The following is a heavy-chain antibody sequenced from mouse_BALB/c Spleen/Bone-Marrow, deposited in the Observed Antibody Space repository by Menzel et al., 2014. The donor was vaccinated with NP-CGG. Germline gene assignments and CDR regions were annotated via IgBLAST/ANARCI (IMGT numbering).Heavy chain of an antibody. CDR2: IRNKANGYTT. D-gene: IGHD2-4*01. Sequence: EVPGVESGGGLVQPGGSLRLSCATSGFTFTDYFMTWVRQPPGKALEWLGFIRNKANGYTTEYSASVKGRFTISRNNSQSILYLQMNTLRAEDSATYYCARGYYDDYWGQGTTLTVSS. CDR3: ARGYYDDY. J-gene: IGHJ2*01. V-gene: IGHV7-3*02. CDR1: GFTFTDYF.